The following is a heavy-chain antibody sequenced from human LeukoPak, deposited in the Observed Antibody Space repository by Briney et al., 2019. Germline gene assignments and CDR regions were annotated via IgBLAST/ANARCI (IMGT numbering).Heavy chain of an antibody. CDR3: ARVNPEMATIMRADDYFDY. D-gene: IGHD5-24*01. CDR2: ISAYNGNT. J-gene: IGHJ4*02. Sequence: ASVKVSCKASGYTFTSYGISWVRQAPGQGLEWMGWISAYNGNTNYAKKLQGRVTMTTDTSTSTAYMELRSLRSDDTAVYYCARVNPEMATIMRADDYFDYWGQGTLVTVSS. V-gene: IGHV1-18*01. CDR1: GYTFTSYG.